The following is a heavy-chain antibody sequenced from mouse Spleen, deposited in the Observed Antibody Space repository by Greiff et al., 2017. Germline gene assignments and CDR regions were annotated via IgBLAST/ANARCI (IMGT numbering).Heavy chain of an antibody. CDR2: IDPSDSYT. CDR1: GYTFTSYW. Sequence: VQLQESGAELMMPGASVKLSCKASGYTFTSYWMHWVKQRPGQGLEWIGEIDPSDSYTNYNQKFKGKATLTVDKSSSTAYMQLSSLTSEDSAVYYCARLLRHYYFDYWGQGTTLTVSS. CDR3: ARLLRHYYFDY. D-gene: IGHD1-2*01. V-gene: IGHV1-69*01. J-gene: IGHJ2*01.